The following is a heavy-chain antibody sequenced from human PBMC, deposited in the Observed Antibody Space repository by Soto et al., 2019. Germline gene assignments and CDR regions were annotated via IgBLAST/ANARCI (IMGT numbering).Heavy chain of an antibody. V-gene: IGHV4-34*01. Sequence: PSETLSLTCAVYGGSFSGYYWSWIRQPPGKGLEWIGEINHSGSTNYNPSLKSRVSISVDTSKNQFSLKLSSVAAADTAVYYCAKAGYYYDSSGYYYVYYFDYWGQGTLVTVSS. CDR2: INHSGST. CDR1: GGSFSGYY. CDR3: AKAGYYYDSSGYYYVYYFDY. J-gene: IGHJ4*02. D-gene: IGHD3-22*01.